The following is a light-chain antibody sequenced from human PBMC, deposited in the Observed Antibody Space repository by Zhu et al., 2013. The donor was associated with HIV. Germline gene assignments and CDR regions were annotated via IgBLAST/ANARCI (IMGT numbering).Light chain of an antibody. Sequence: IQLTQSPSFLSASVGDRVTITCRASQGISSYLAWYQQKPGKAPKLLIYAASTLQSGVPSRFSGSGSGTEFTLTISSLQPEDFATYYCQKYNSAPWTFGQGTKVEIK. CDR3: QKYNSAPWT. CDR1: QGISSY. J-gene: IGKJ1*01. V-gene: IGKV1-9*01. CDR2: AAS.